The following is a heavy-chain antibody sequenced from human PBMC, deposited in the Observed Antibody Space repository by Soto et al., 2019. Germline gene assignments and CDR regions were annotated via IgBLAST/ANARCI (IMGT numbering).Heavy chain of an antibody. CDR3: ATDYCSGGSCAFDY. D-gene: IGHD2-15*01. CDR2: IIPILGIA. V-gene: IGHV1-69*02. Sequence: SVKVSCKASGGTFSSYTISWVRQAPGQGLEWMGRIIPILGIANYAQKFQGRVTITADKSTSTAYMELSSLRSEDTAVYYCATDYCSGGSCAFDYRAQRTPVTGSS. CDR1: GGTFSSYT. J-gene: IGHJ4*02.